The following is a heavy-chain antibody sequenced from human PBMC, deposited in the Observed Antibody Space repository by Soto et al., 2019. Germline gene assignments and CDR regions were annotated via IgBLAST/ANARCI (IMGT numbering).Heavy chain of an antibody. CDR2: ISGSGDST. Sequence: EVQLLESGGGLVQPGGSLRLSCAASGFTFSSYAMNWVRQAPGKGLEWVSVISGSGDSTYYADSVKGRFTISRDNSKHTLDLQMNSLRAEDTAVYYCARRSSSWYFDCWGQGTLVTVSS. V-gene: IGHV3-23*01. D-gene: IGHD6-13*01. CDR1: GFTFSSYA. J-gene: IGHJ4*02. CDR3: ARRSSSWYFDC.